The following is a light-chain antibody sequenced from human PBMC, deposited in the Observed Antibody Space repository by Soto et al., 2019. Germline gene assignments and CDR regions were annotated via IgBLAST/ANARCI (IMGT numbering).Light chain of an antibody. J-gene: IGLJ2*01. CDR3: TSFTNGSTLL. Sequence: QSALTQPASVSGSPGQSITISCTGTNSDVGGYNYVSWYQQHPGKAPKLMIYDVSHRPSGVSNRFSGSKSGNTASLTISGLQAEDEVDYYCTSFTNGSTLLFGGGTKLPVL. V-gene: IGLV2-14*03. CDR1: NSDVGGYNY. CDR2: DVS.